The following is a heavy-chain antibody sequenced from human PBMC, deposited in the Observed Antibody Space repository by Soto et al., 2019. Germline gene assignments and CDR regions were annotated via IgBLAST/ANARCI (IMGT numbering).Heavy chain of an antibody. J-gene: IGHJ6*02. D-gene: IGHD1-7*01. CDR1: GGSISSYY. Sequence: PSETLSLTCTVSGGSISSYYWSWIRQPPGKGLEWIGYIYYSGSTNYNPSLKSRVTISVDTSKNQFSLKLSSVTAADTAVYYCARDREGITGTFEPYYYYYYGMDVWGQGTTVTVSS. V-gene: IGHV4-59*01. CDR2: IYYSGST. CDR3: ARDREGITGTFEPYYYYYYGMDV.